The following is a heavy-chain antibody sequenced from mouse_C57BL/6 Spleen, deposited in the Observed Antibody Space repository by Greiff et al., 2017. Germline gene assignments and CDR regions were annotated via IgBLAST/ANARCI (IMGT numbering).Heavy chain of an antibody. J-gene: IGHJ1*03. V-gene: IGHV7-3*01. CDR3: ARYNYGSSPRWSFGV. CDR1: GFTFTDYY. CDR2: IRNKANGYTT. Sequence: EVKVVESGGGLVQPGGSLSLSCAASGFTFTDYYMSWVRQPPGKALEWLGFIRNKANGYTTEYSASVKGRVTISRDNSQSILYLQMNALRAEDSATYYCARYNYGSSPRWSFGVWGTGTTVTVA. D-gene: IGHD1-1*01.